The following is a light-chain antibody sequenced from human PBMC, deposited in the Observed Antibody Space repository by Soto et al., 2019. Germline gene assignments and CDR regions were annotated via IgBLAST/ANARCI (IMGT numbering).Light chain of an antibody. CDR2: TTD. Sequence: QTVVTQEPSFSVSPGGTVTLTCGLSSGSVSTNNYPSWYQQTPGQPPRTLIYTTDIRSSGVPDRFSGSMVGNKAALTITGAQAEDESDYPCVLYMGRGISVFGGGTKLTVL. CDR1: SGSVSTNNY. CDR3: VLYMGRGISV. J-gene: IGLJ3*02. V-gene: IGLV8-61*01.